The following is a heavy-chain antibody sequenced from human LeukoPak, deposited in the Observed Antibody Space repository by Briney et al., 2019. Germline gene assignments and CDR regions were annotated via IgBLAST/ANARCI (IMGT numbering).Heavy chain of an antibody. Sequence: GESLQISCKGSGYSFTSYWIGWVRQMPGKGLEWMGIIYPGDSDTRYSPSFQGQVTISADKSISTAYLQWSSLKASDTAMYYCARGGGYSGYDFRVGSDAFDIWGQGTMVTVSS. D-gene: IGHD5-12*01. CDR2: IYPGDSDT. CDR3: ARGGGYSGYDFRVGSDAFDI. J-gene: IGHJ3*02. CDR1: GYSFTSYW. V-gene: IGHV5-51*01.